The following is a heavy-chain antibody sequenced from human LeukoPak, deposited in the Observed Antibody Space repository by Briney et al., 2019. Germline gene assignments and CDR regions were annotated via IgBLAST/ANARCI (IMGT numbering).Heavy chain of an antibody. CDR2: IHTSGSA. CDR1: GSSFNTYY. V-gene: IGHV4-4*07. Sequence: SETLSLTCSVSGSSFNTYYWSWIRQPAGKALEWIGRIHTSGSADYSPSLQSRVTISVDMSKKEFSLRLTSVTAADTAVYYCARDIVYLIDEDYGWGQGILVTVSS. CDR3: ARDIVYLIDEDYG. J-gene: IGHJ4*02. D-gene: IGHD4-17*01.